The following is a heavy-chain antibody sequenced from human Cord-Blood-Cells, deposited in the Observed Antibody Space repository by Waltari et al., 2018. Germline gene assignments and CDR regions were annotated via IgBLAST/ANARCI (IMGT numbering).Heavy chain of an antibody. CDR3: ARVTDFWSGYYYGMDV. Sequence: QVQLQQWGAGLLKPSETLSLTCAVYGGSFSGYYWSWIRQPPGKGLEWIGEINHSVRANYTPSLKSRVTISVDTSKNQFSLKLSSVTAADTAVYYCARVTDFWSGYYYGMDVWGQGTTVTVSS. J-gene: IGHJ6*02. V-gene: IGHV4-34*01. CDR1: GGSFSGYY. D-gene: IGHD3-3*01. CDR2: INHSVRA.